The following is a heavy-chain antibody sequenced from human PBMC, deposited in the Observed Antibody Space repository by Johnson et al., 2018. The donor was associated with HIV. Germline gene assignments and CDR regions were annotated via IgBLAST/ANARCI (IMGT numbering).Heavy chain of an antibody. CDR2: ISGSGGST. CDR1: GFTFSDYY. V-gene: IGHV3-11*04. CDR3: ARVAVSTAAGGVPLDI. D-gene: IGHD2-8*02. J-gene: IGHJ3*02. Sequence: VESGGGLVKPGGSLRLSCAASGFTFSDYYMSWIRQAPGKGLEWVSAISGSGGSTYYADSVKGRFIISRDNSKNTLYLQMNSLRAEDTALYFWARVAVSTAAGGVPLDIWGPGTMVTVSA.